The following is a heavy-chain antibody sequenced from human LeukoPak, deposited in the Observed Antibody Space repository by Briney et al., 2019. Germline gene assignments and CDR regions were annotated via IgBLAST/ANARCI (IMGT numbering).Heavy chain of an antibody. CDR3: ARVDILSGPFGHDY. CDR2: IYYSGST. V-gene: IGHV4-31*03. D-gene: IGHD5-12*01. CDR1: GGSISSGGYY. Sequence: SETLSLTCTVSGGSISSGGYYWSWIRQHPGKGLEWIGYIYYSGSTYYNPSLKSRVTISVDTPKNQFSLKLSSVTAADTAVYYCARVDILSGPFGHDYWGQGTLVTVSS. J-gene: IGHJ4*02.